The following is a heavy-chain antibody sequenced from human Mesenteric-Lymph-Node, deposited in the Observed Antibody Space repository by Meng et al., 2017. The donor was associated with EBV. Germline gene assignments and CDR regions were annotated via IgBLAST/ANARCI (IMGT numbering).Heavy chain of an antibody. Sequence: VQTGAEGKKPGASVKVSCKASGYSFSSYGISWVRQAPGQGLEWMGWISAYNGNINYAQKFQGRVTMTTDTSTSTAYMELRSLRSDDTAVYYCATDTGRVINNLFDPWGQGTLVTVSS. CDR1: GYSFSSYG. D-gene: IGHD3-22*01. CDR3: ATDTGRVINNLFDP. J-gene: IGHJ5*02. CDR2: ISAYNGNI. V-gene: IGHV1-18*01.